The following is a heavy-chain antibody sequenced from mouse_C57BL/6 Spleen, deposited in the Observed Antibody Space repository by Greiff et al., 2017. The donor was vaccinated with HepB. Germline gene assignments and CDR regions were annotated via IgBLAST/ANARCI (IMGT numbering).Heavy chain of an antibody. CDR2: INPSNGGT. J-gene: IGHJ1*03. Sequence: VQLQQSGTELVKPGASVKLSCKASGYTFTSYWMHWVKQRPGQGLEWIGNINPSNGGTNYNEKFKSKATLTVDKSSSTAYMQLSSLTAADSAVYYCANDANWDWYCDVWGTGTTVTVSS. CDR3: ANDANWDWYCDV. V-gene: IGHV1-53*01. CDR1: GYTFTSYW. D-gene: IGHD4-1*01.